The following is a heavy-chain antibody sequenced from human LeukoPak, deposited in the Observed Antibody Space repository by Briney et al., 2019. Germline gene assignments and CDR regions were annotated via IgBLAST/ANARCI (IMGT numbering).Heavy chain of an antibody. V-gene: IGHV4-4*07. CDR2: IYTSGST. Sequence: SETLSLTCTVCGGSISSYYWSLIRQPAGKGLEWIGRIYTSGSTNYNPSLKSRVTMSVDTSKNQFSLKLSSVTAADTAVYYCARRVSGGYGSSFYFDYWGQGTLVTVSS. D-gene: IGHD5-12*01. CDR3: ARRVSGGYGSSFYFDY. CDR1: GGSISSYY. J-gene: IGHJ4*02.